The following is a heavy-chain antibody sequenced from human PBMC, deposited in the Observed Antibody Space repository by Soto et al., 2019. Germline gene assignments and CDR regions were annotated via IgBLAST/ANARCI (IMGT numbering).Heavy chain of an antibody. CDR3: ARGADSSGYYLQGSGYFDY. Sequence: RASVKVSCKASGGTFSSYAISWVRQAPGQGLEWMGGIIPTFGTANYAQKFQGRVTITADKSTSTAYMELSSLRSEDTAVYYCARGADSSGYYLQGSGYFDYWGQGTLVTVSS. V-gene: IGHV1-69*06. CDR2: IIPTFGTA. J-gene: IGHJ4*02. D-gene: IGHD3-22*01. CDR1: GGTFSSYA.